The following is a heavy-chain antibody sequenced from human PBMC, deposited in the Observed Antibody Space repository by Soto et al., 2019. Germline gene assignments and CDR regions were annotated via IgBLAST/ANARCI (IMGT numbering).Heavy chain of an antibody. Sequence: QVQLQESGPGLVKPSETLSLTCSVSGGSISSYYWGWIRKPPGKGLEWIGYIFYTGSTDYNPPLKSRVNISIDTSKTHFSLKLGTLTAADTAGYYCARRSKGHAFDVWGQGTMVTVSS. CDR3: ARRSKGHAFDV. CDR2: IFYTGST. V-gene: IGHV4-59*08. J-gene: IGHJ3*01. CDR1: GGSISSYY.